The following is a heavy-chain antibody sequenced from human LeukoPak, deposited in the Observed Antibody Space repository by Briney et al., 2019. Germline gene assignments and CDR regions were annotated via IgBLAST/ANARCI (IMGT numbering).Heavy chain of an antibody. CDR3: ARLVRYARKGLYYFDY. J-gene: IGHJ4*02. CDR2: IYYSGST. V-gene: IGHV4-39*07. CDR1: GGSISSSSYY. Sequence: SETLSPTCTVSGGSISSSSYYWGWIRQPPGKGLEWIGSIYYSGSTYYNPSLKSRVTISVDTSKNQFSLKLGSVTAADTAVYYCARLVRYARKGLYYFDYWGQGTLVTVSS. D-gene: IGHD6-13*01.